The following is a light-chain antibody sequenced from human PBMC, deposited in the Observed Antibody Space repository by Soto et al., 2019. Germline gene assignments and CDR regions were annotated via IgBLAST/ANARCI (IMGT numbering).Light chain of an antibody. J-gene: IGKJ4*01. CDR2: AAS. CDR3: QQLNSYPLT. CDR1: QAISTY. V-gene: IGKV1-9*01. Sequence: DIQMTQSPSFLSASVGDRATITCRASQAISTYLAWYQQGPGRAPKLLIYAASTLQRGVPSRFSGSGSGTDFTLTISSLQPEDFATYYCQQLNSYPLTFGGGTKVDIK.